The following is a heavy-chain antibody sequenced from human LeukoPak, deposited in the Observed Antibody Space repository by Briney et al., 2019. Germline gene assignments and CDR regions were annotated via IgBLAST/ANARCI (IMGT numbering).Heavy chain of an antibody. J-gene: IGHJ4*02. CDR2: IIPILGIA. V-gene: IGHV1-69*04. D-gene: IGHD2-8*01. CDR1: GYTFTSYG. Sequence: GASVKVSCKASGYTFTSYGISWVRQAPGQGLEWMGRIIPILGIANYAQKFQGRVTITADKSTSTAYMELSSLRSEDTAVYYCARALPNGPLYYFDYWGQGTLVTVSS. CDR3: ARALPNGPLYYFDY.